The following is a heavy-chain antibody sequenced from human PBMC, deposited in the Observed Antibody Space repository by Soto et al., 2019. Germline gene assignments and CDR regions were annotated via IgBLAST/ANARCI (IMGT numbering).Heavy chain of an antibody. Sequence: GGSLRLSCAASGFTFSNAWMNWVRQAPGKGLEWVGRIKSKTDGGTTDYAAPVKGRFTISRDDSKNTLYLQMNSLKTEDTAVYYCTSYIVATMWTDFDYWGQGTLVTVSS. J-gene: IGHJ4*02. CDR1: GFTFSNAW. V-gene: IGHV3-15*07. D-gene: IGHD5-12*01. CDR2: IKSKTDGGTT. CDR3: TSYIVATMWTDFDY.